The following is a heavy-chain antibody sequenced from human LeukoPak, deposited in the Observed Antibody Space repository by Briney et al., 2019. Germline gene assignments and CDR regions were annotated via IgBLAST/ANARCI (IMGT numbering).Heavy chain of an antibody. D-gene: IGHD3-10*01. J-gene: IGHJ5*02. V-gene: IGHV1-69*06. CDR3: ARDRAPDP. Sequence: GASVKVSCRASGYSFTNYGIIWVRQAPGQGLEWMGRIIPIFGTANYAQKFQGRVTITADKSTSTAYMELSSLRSEDTAVYYCARDRAPDPWGQGTLVTVSS. CDR2: IIPIFGTA. CDR1: GYSFTNYG.